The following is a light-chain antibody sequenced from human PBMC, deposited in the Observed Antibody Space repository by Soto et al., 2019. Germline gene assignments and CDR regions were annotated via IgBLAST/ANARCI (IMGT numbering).Light chain of an antibody. Sequence: EIVLTQSPAILSLSPGERATLSCRASQSVSSYLAWYQQKPGQAPRLLIYDASNRATGIPARFSGSGSGTDFTLTISSLEPEDFEVYYCQQRSNWYTFGQGTK. CDR1: QSVSSY. V-gene: IGKV3-11*01. CDR3: QQRSNWYT. CDR2: DAS. J-gene: IGKJ2*01.